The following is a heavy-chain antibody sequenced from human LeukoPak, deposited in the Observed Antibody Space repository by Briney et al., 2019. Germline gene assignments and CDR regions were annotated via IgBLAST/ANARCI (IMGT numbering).Heavy chain of an antibody. Sequence: GGSLRLSCAASGFNFSDHYMSWVRQTPGRGLEWVTYISGSGATLHHADSVKGRFTISRDNAKNSLSLQMNSLRAEDTALYCCARALYGSSGYYDYWGQGILVTVSS. D-gene: IGHD3-22*01. J-gene: IGHJ4*02. CDR2: ISGSGATL. V-gene: IGHV3-11*01. CDR1: GFNFSDHY. CDR3: ARALYGSSGYYDY.